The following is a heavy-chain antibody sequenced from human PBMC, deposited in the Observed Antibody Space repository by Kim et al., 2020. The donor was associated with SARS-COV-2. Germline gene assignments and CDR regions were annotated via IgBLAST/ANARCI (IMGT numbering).Heavy chain of an antibody. J-gene: IGHJ3*02. CDR3: ARGFDILTGQDAFDI. D-gene: IGHD3-9*01. CDR2: ISYDGSNK. V-gene: IGHV3-33*05. CDR1: GFTFSSYG. Sequence: GGSLRLSCAASGFTFSSYGMHWVRQAPGKGLEWVAVISYDGSNKYYADSVKGRFTISRDNSKNTLYLQMNSLRAEDTAVYYCARGFDILTGQDAFDIWGQGTMVTVSS.